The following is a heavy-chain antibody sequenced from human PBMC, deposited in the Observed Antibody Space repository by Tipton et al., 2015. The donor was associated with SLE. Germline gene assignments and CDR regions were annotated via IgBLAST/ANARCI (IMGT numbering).Heavy chain of an antibody. V-gene: IGHV4-34*01. Sequence: TLSLTCGVYGGSFSGYYWSWIRQPPGKGLEWIGEINHSGSTNYNPSLKSRVTISVDTSKNQFSLKLNSVTAADTAVYYCAKGPGPEGGNWGWGYFFDYWGQGTLVTVSS. D-gene: IGHD7-27*01. CDR2: INHSGST. CDR3: AKGPGPEGGNWGWGYFFDY. J-gene: IGHJ4*02. CDR1: GGSFSGYY.